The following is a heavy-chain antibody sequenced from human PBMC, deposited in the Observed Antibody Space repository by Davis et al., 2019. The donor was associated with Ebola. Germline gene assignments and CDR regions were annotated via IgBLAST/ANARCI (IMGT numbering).Heavy chain of an antibody. J-gene: IGHJ2*01. D-gene: IGHD2-21*02. CDR2: ISSSSKYI. CDR3: VRDPALVVTGGGWFFGL. V-gene: IGHV3-21*01. Sequence: GGSLRLSCAASGFTFSSYNMNWVRQAPGKGLEWVSSISSSSKYIYYADSVKGRFTISRDNAKNSLDLQMNSLRAEDTAVYYCVRDPALVVTGGGWFFGLWGRGTLVTVSS. CDR1: GFTFSSYN.